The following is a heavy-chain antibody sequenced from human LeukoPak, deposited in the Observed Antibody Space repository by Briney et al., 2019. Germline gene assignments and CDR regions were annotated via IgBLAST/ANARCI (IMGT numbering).Heavy chain of an antibody. V-gene: IGHV1-8*01. CDR3: ARRPLRGGWFDP. Sequence: ASVKVSCKASGYTFTSYDINWVRQATGQGLEWMGWMNPNSGNTGYAQKFQGRVTITRNTSMSTAYMELSSLRSEDTAVYYCARRPLRGGWFDPWGQGTLVTVSS. CDR2: MNPNSGNT. D-gene: IGHD3-10*01. J-gene: IGHJ5*02. CDR1: GYTFTSYD.